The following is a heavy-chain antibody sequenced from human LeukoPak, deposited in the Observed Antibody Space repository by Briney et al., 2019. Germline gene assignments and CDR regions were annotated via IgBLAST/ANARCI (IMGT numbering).Heavy chain of an antibody. J-gene: IGHJ4*02. V-gene: IGHV1-2*02. CDR3: ARTIAAAGGYFDY. CDR1: GYTFTGYY. CDR2: INPNSGGT. D-gene: IGHD6-13*01. Sequence: ASVKVSCKASGYTFTGYYMHWLRQAPGQGLEWMGWINPNSGGTNYAQKFQGRVTMTRDTSISTAYMELSRLRSDDTAVYYCARTIAAAGGYFDYWGQGTLVTVSS.